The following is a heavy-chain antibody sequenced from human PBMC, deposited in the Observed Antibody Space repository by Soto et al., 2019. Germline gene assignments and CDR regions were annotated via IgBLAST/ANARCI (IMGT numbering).Heavy chain of an antibody. D-gene: IGHD1-26*01. CDR1: GFTFSSYG. CDR2: ISYDGSNK. CDR3: AKDQLHSGDGAFDI. J-gene: IGHJ3*02. V-gene: IGHV3-30*18. Sequence: GSLRLSCAASGFTFSSYGMHWVRQAPGKGLEWVAVISYDGSNKYYADSVKGRFTISRDNSKNTLYLQMNSLRAEDTAVYYCAKDQLHSGDGAFDIWGQGTMVTVSS.